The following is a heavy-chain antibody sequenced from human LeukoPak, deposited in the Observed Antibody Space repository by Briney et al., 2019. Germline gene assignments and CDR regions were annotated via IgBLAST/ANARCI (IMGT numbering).Heavy chain of an antibody. D-gene: IGHD2/OR15-2a*01. Sequence: LRLSCAASGFTFSDYYMSWIRQPPGKGLEWIGCISHTGSTYYNPSLKSRLTISVDRSKSQFSLDLSSVTAADTAVYYCARSDLLSSYYFDYWGQGTLATVSS. CDR2: ISHTGST. CDR1: GFTFSDYY. J-gene: IGHJ4*02. CDR3: ARSDLLSSYYFDY. V-gene: IGHV4-30-2*01.